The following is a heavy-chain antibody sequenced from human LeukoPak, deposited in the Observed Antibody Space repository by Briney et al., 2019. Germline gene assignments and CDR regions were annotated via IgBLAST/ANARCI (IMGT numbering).Heavy chain of an antibody. D-gene: IGHD3-22*01. CDR1: GYTFTGYY. CDR2: INPNSGGT. V-gene: IGHV1-2*02. J-gene: IGHJ6*02. Sequence: ASVKVSCKASGYTFTGYYMHWVRQTPGHGLEWMGWINPNSGGTNYAQKFQGRVTMTRDTSISTAYMELSRLRSDDTAVCYCARDRVPYYYDSRAGMDVWGQGTTVTVSS. CDR3: ARDRVPYYYDSRAGMDV.